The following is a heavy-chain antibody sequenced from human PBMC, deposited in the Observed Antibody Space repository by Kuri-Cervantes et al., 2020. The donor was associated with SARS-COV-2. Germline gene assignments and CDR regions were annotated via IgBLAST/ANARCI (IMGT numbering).Heavy chain of an antibody. Sequence: GESLKISCAASGFTFSSYGMHWVRQAPGKGLEWVAVIWYDGSNKYYADSVKGRFTISRDNSKNTLYLQMNSLRAEDTAMYYCARAYSSGWYYYGMDVWGQGTTVTVSS. CDR2: IWYDGSNK. CDR1: GFTFSSYG. D-gene: IGHD6-19*01. V-gene: IGHV3-33*01. J-gene: IGHJ6*02. CDR3: ARAYSSGWYYYGMDV.